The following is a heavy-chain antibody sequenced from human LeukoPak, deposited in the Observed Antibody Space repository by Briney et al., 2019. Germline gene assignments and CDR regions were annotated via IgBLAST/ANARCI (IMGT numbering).Heavy chain of an antibody. CDR1: GFTFSDHW. Sequence: GGSLRLSCAASGFTFSDHWMTWVRQAPGRRLEWVANIKEDGSGKYYADSVKGRFTVSRDNAKNSLSLQMNSLRAEDTAVYYCAREIPPRIHYYDSSGYFAGSDYWGQGTLVTVSS. J-gene: IGHJ4*02. D-gene: IGHD3-22*01. CDR3: AREIPPRIHYYDSSGYFAGSDY. V-gene: IGHV3-7*03. CDR2: IKEDGSGK.